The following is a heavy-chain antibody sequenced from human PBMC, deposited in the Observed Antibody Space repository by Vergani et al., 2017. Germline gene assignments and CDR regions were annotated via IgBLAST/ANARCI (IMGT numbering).Heavy chain of an antibody. Sequence: EVDLVESGGGLAQPGGSLRLSCEASGITFWKFGMHWVRQGPGKGLEWVSGISGSGGSTYYADSVKGRFTISRDSSKNTLYLQMNGLRAEDTAVYYCARGAGYCSSTSCPPTLRHYYYYIDVWGKGTTVTVSS. J-gene: IGHJ6*03. CDR1: GITFWKFG. V-gene: IGHV3-23*04. CDR3: ARGAGYCSSTSCPPTLRHYYYYIDV. CDR2: ISGSGGST. D-gene: IGHD2-2*01.